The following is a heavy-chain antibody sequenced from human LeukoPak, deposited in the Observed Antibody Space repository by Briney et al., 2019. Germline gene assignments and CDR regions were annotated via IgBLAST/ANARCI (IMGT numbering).Heavy chain of an antibody. CDR3: ARIGYSYAGYYFDY. J-gene: IGHJ4*02. V-gene: IGHV4-61*02. CDR1: GGSISSGSYY. CDR2: IYTSGST. Sequence: SQTLSLTYTVSGGSISSGSYYWSWIRQPAGKGLEWIGRIYTSGSTNYNPSLKSRVTISVDTSKNQFSPKLSSVTAADTAVYYCARIGYSYAGYYFDYWGQGTLVTVSS. D-gene: IGHD5-18*01.